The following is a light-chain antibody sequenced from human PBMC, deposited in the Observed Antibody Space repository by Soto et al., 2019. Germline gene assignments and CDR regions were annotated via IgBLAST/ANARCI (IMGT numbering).Light chain of an antibody. CDR1: QSVSRN. Sequence: EIVMTQSPGTLSVSLGERVTLSCRASQSVSRNLAWYQQRPGQVPRLLFYAASTRATDVPGTFSGSGSGTEFTLTISSLQSEDFAVYYCQQFEKWPFTFGQGTKLGIE. CDR3: QQFEKWPFT. J-gene: IGKJ2*01. CDR2: AAS. V-gene: IGKV3-15*01.